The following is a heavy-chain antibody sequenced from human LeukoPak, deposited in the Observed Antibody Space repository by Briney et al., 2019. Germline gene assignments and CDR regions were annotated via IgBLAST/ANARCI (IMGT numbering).Heavy chain of an antibody. Sequence: SSETLSLTCTVSGGSIGSDYYYWSWIRQPPGKGLEWIGYIYYSGRTYYNPSLKSRVSISVDTSKNQFSLKLSSVTAADTAVYYCARELFRTNWFDPWGQGTLVSVSS. V-gene: IGHV4-30-4*01. CDR1: GGSIGSDYYY. D-gene: IGHD1-14*01. CDR2: IYYSGRT. CDR3: ARELFRTNWFDP. J-gene: IGHJ5*02.